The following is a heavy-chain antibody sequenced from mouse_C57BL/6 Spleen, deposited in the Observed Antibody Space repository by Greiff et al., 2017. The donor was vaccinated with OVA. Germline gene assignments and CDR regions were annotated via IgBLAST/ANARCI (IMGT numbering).Heavy chain of an antibody. V-gene: IGHV5-9-1*02. D-gene: IGHD3-2*02. CDR2: ISSGGDYI. CDR1: GFTFSSYA. CDR3: TRERGDSSGYDAMDY. Sequence: EVQVVESGEGLVKPGGSLKLSCAASGFTFSSYAMSWVRQTPEKRLEWVAYISSGGDYIYYADTVKGRFTISRDNARNTLYLQMSSLKSEDTAMYYCTRERGDSSGYDAMDYWGQGTSVTVSS. J-gene: IGHJ4*01.